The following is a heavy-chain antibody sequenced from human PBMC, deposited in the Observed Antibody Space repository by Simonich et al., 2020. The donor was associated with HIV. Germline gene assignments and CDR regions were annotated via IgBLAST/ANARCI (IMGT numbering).Heavy chain of an antibody. CDR1: GFSFSTYG. Sequence: VQLVESGGGVVQPGRSLRLSCAASGFSFSTYGMHWVRQAPGKGLEWVAVIWYDGSNKYYADSVKGRFTISRDNSKNTLYVQMNSLRAEDTAVYYCARGNYQNSGTMDVWGQGTTVTVSS. D-gene: IGHD3-10*01. CDR3: ARGNYQNSGTMDV. CDR2: IWYDGSNK. V-gene: IGHV3-33*01. J-gene: IGHJ6*02.